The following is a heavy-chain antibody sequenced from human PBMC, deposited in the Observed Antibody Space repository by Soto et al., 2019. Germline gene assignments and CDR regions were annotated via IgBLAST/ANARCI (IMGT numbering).Heavy chain of an antibody. Sequence: ETLSLTCTVSGGSISSSSYYWGWIRQPPGKGLEWIGSIYYSGSTYYNPSLKSRVTISVDTSKNQFSLKLSSVTAADTAVYYCARHAHSNNWFDPWGQGTLVTVSS. V-gene: IGHV4-39*01. CDR2: IYYSGST. D-gene: IGHD4-4*01. J-gene: IGHJ5*02. CDR1: GGSISSSSYY. CDR3: ARHAHSNNWFDP.